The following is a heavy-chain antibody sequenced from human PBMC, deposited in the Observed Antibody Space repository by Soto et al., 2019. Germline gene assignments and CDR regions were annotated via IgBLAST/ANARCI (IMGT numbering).Heavy chain of an antibody. Sequence: ASVKVSCKASGYTFTGYYMHWVRQAPGQGLEWMGWINPNSGGTNYAQKFQGWVTMTRDTSISTAYMELSRLRSDDTAVYYCARSLGYCTNGVCYTGPLVFDYWGQGTLVTVSS. D-gene: IGHD2-8*01. V-gene: IGHV1-2*04. CDR2: INPNSGGT. J-gene: IGHJ4*02. CDR3: ARSLGYCTNGVCYTGPLVFDY. CDR1: GYTFTGYY.